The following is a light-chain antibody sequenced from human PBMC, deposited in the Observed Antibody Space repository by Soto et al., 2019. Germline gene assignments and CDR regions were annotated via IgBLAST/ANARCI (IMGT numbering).Light chain of an antibody. V-gene: IGLV2-14*01. CDR3: SSYTSSSTPNV. CDR1: SSDVGGYNY. CDR2: DVS. Sequence: QSALTQPASVSGSPGQSITISCTGTSSDVGGYNYVSWYQQHPGQAPKLMIYDVSNRPSGVSNRFSGSKSGNTASLTISGLQAEDEADYYCSSYTSSSTPNVFGTGTKLTGL. J-gene: IGLJ1*01.